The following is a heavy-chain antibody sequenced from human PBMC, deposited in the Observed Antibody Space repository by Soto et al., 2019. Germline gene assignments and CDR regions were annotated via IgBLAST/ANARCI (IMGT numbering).Heavy chain of an antibody. J-gene: IGHJ6*02. Sequence: QVQLVQSGAEVKKPGAAVKFSCKASGYTFSSHGLSWVRQAPGQGLEWMGWISAYNHNTNYAQKFQGRATMTTDTSTSTAYMELRSLRSDDRAVYYCGRGRFVMDVWGQGTTVTVSS. CDR2: ISAYNHNT. CDR1: GYTFSSHG. V-gene: IGHV1-18*01. D-gene: IGHD3-16*01. CDR3: GRGRFVMDV.